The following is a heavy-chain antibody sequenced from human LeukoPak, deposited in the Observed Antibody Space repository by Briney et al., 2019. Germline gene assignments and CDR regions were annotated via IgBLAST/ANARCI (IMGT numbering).Heavy chain of an antibody. J-gene: IGHJ1*01. CDR1: GFTFSSYG. Sequence: GGTLRLSCAASGFTFSSYGMSWVRQAPGKGLEWVSSISSSSSYIYYADSVKGRFTISRDNAKNSLYLQMNSLRADDTAIYYCARESRSVVTRYFQHWGQGTLVTVSS. CDR3: ARESRSVVTRYFQH. CDR2: ISSSSSYI. V-gene: IGHV3-21*01. D-gene: IGHD4-23*01.